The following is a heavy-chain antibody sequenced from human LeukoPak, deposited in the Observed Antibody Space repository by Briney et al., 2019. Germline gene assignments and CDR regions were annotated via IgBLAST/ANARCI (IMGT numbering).Heavy chain of an antibody. V-gene: IGHV4-39*01. CDR1: GVSISSSNSY. D-gene: IGHD3/OR15-3a*01. CDR2: IYYSGNT. J-gene: IGHJ4*02. CDR3: ARQTGSGLFILP. Sequence: PSETLSLTCTVSGVSISSSNSYWGWIRQPPGKGLEWIGSIYYSGNTYYNASLKSQVSISIDTSKNQFSLRLTSVTAADTAVYYCARQTGSGLFILPGGQGTLVTLSS.